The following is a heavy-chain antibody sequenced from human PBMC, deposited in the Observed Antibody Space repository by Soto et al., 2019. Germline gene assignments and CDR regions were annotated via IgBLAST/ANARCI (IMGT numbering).Heavy chain of an antibody. Sequence: ASVKVSCKASGGTFSSYPISWVRQAPGQGLEWMGRIIPILGIANYAQKFQGRVTITADKSTSTAYMELSSLRSEDTAVYYCARGPSRDYNWFDPWGQGTLVTVSS. CDR1: GGTFSSYP. CDR2: IIPILGIA. D-gene: IGHD6-13*01. J-gene: IGHJ5*02. V-gene: IGHV1-69*04. CDR3: ARGPSRDYNWFDP.